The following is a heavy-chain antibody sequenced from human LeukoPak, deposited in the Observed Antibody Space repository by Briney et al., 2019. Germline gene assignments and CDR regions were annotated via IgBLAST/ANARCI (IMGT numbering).Heavy chain of an antibody. J-gene: IGHJ4*02. CDR1: GFTFSSYS. V-gene: IGHV3-21*01. CDR2: IRSSSSYI. Sequence: PGGSLRLSCAASGFTFSSYSMNWVRQAPGKGLEWVSSIRSSSSYIYYADSVKGRFTISRDNAKNSLYLQMNSLRAEDTAVYYCGTTVTTGRRYWGQGTLVTVSS. CDR3: GTTVTTGRRY. D-gene: IGHD4-17*01.